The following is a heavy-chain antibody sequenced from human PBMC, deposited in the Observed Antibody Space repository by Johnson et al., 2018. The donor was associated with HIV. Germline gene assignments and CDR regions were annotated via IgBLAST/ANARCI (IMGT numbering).Heavy chain of an antibody. J-gene: IGHJ3*02. CDR3: TRRRGGFYI. CDR2: ISGSGGST. CDR1: GFTFSSYA. V-gene: IGHV3-23*04. D-gene: IGHD1-1*01. Sequence: VQLVESGGGVVQPGGSLRLSCAASGFTFSSYAMSWVRQAPGKGLEWVSAISGSGGSTYYADSVKGRFTISRDNSKKPLYLQMNSLRAGDTAVYYCTRRRGGFYIWGQWTMVTVSS.